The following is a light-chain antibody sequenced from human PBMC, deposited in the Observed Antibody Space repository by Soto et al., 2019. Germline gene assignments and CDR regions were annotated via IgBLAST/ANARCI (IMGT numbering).Light chain of an antibody. CDR2: DAS. V-gene: IGKV3-15*01. CDR1: QSVSGK. Sequence: TVFTQSPGTVSLSTGERATLSCRASQSVSGKLAWYQQKPGQAPRLLIYDASTRATGIPARFSGSGSGTDFTLTISSLQPEDFATYYYQQSYNPLPFGGGTKVDI. CDR3: QQSYNPLP. J-gene: IGKJ4*01.